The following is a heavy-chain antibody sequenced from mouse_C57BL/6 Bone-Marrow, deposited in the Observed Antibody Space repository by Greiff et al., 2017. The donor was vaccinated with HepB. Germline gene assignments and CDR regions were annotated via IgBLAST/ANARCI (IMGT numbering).Heavy chain of an antibody. Sequence: VQLQQSGAELVRPGASVTLSCKASGYTFTDYEMHWVKQTPVHGLEWIGAIDPETGGTAYNQKFKGKAKLTADKSSSTAYMELRSLTSEDSAVYYCTRGGTGTNWYFDVWGTGTTVTVSS. CDR2: IDPETGGT. CDR3: TRGGTGTNWYFDV. J-gene: IGHJ1*03. D-gene: IGHD4-1*01. CDR1: GYTFTDYE. V-gene: IGHV1-15*01.